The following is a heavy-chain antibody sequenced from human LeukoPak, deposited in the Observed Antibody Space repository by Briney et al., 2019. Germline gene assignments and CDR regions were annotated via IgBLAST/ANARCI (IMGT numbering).Heavy chain of an antibody. V-gene: IGHV4-34*01. J-gene: IGHJ4*02. CDR1: GGSFSGYY. D-gene: IGHD5-18*01. Sequence: SETLSLTCAVYGGSFSGYYWSWIRQPPGKGLEWIGEINHSGSTNYNPSLKSRVTISVDTSKNQFSLKLSSVTAADTAVYYCASLQLRLRAIDYWGQGTLVTVSS. CDR2: INHSGST. CDR3: ASLQLRLRAIDY.